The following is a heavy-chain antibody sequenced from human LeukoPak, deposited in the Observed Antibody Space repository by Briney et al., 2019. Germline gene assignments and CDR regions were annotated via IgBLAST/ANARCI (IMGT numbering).Heavy chain of an antibody. CDR3: AKDSSAGSNPYFDY. CDR2: ISWNSGDI. V-gene: IGHV3-9*01. J-gene: IGHJ4*02. Sequence: PGGSLRLSCAASGFTFSSYWMSWVRQAPGKGLEWVSGISWNSGDIGYADSVKGRFTISRDNAKKSLYLEMNSLRAEDTALYYCAKDSSAGSNPYFDYWGQGTLVTVSS. CDR1: GFTFSSYW. D-gene: IGHD6-13*01.